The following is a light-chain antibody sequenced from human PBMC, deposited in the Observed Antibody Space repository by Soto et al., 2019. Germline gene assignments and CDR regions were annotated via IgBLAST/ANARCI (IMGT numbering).Light chain of an antibody. CDR1: QSVSSSY. Sequence: EIVLTQSPGTLSLSPGERATLSCRASQSVSSSYLAWYQQKPGQAPRLLIYGASSRATGIPDRFSGSGSGTDFTLTISRLKPEDFAMYYCQQYGSSPLTFGGGTKVDIK. CDR3: QQYGSSPLT. CDR2: GAS. J-gene: IGKJ4*01. V-gene: IGKV3-20*01.